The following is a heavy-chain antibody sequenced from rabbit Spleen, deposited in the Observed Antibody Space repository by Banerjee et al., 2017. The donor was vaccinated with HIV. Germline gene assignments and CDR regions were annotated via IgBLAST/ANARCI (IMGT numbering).Heavy chain of an antibody. J-gene: IGHJ4*01. D-gene: IGHD1-1*01. CDR2: ISSGNSGYT. Sequence: QSLEESGGDLVKPGASLTLTCTASGVSFSSNHYMCWVRQAPGKGLEWIACISSGNSGYTYYATWATGRFTCSKPSSTTVTLQMTSLTAADTATYFCARSSGSGYHNLWGQGTLVTVS. CDR3: ARSSGSGYHNL. CDR1: GVSFSSNHY. V-gene: IGHV1S40*01.